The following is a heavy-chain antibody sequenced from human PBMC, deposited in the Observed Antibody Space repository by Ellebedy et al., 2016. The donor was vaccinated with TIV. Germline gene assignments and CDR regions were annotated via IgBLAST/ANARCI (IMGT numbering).Heavy chain of an antibody. CDR2: ISSTGSTI. CDR3: ARGGGERLRYSFDV. J-gene: IGHJ3*01. CDR1: GFTFSSYS. D-gene: IGHD3-9*01. Sequence: GESLKISCEASGFTFSSYSMNWVRLAPGKGLEWVSYISSTGSTIYYADSVQGRSTISRDNAKNSLYLQMNSLRDEDTAVYYCARGGGERLRYSFDVWGHGTMVTVSS. V-gene: IGHV3-48*02.